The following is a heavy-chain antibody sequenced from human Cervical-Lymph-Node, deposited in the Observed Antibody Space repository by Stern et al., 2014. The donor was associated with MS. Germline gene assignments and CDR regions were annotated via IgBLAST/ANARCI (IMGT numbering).Heavy chain of an antibody. J-gene: IGHJ6*02. V-gene: IGHV4-59*13. CDR3: AREKYSRYGLDV. CDR1: GGSMSTSY. D-gene: IGHD5-12*01. CDR2: IYSSRTR. Sequence: QVQLQESGPGLVKPSETLSLTCTISGGSMSTSYWTWLRQVPGTGVEWIGNIYSSRTRKYSPLFESRLTISIDTSKNQFSLKLESVTAADAAVYFCAREKYSRYGLDVWGQGTTVTVSS.